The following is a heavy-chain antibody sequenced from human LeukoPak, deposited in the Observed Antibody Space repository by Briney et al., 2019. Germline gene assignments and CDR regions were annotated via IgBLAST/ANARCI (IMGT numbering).Heavy chain of an antibody. J-gene: IGHJ4*02. CDR3: AKDREGYCSGGSCRYFDY. CDR1: GFTFDDYA. V-gene: IGHV3-9*01. Sequence: GGSLRLSCAASGFTFDDYAMHWVRQAPGKGLEWVSGISWNSGSIGFGDSVKGRFTISRDNAKNSLYLQMNSLRAEDTALYYCAKDREGYCSGGSCRYFDYWGQGTLVTVSS. D-gene: IGHD2-15*01. CDR2: ISWNSGSI.